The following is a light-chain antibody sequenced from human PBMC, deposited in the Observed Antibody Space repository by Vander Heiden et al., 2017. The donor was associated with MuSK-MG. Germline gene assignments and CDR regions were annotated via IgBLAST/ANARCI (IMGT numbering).Light chain of an antibody. V-gene: IGKV1-39*01. CDR3: QQSDSTPFT. Sequence: DIEMTQSPSSLSASVGDRVTITCRASQSISSYLNWYQQKPGKAPKRLIYAASSLQSGVPSRFSGSGSGTACTLTISRLQPEDFATYYCQQSDSTPFTFGHGTKVDIK. CDR2: AAS. CDR1: QSISSY. J-gene: IGKJ3*01.